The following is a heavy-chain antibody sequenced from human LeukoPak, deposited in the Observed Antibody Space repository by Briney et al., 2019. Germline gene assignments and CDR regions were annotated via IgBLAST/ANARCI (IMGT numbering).Heavy chain of an antibody. D-gene: IGHD3-16*01. Sequence: GGSLRLSCAASGFIFSTYGMYWVRQAPGKGLEWVAFIRHDGSIKNYADSVKGRSSISRDNSKNTLYLQMNSLRAEDTAVYYCAKDSLADIDYWGQGTLVTVSS. CDR1: GFIFSTYG. J-gene: IGHJ4*02. CDR3: AKDSLADIDY. CDR2: IRHDGSIK. V-gene: IGHV3-30*02.